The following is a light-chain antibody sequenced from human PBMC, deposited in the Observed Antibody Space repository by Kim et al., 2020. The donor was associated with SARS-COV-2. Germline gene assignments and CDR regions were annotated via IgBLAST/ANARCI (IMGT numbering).Light chain of an antibody. Sequence: QSVLTQPPSASGTPGQRVTISCSGSSSNIGSNTVNWYQQLPGTAPRLLIYSSTQRPSGVPDRFSGSKSGTSASLAISGLQSEDEADYYCASWDDSLNGVVFGGGTQLTVL. CDR2: SST. J-gene: IGLJ2*01. CDR1: SSNIGSNT. CDR3: ASWDDSLNGVV. V-gene: IGLV1-44*01.